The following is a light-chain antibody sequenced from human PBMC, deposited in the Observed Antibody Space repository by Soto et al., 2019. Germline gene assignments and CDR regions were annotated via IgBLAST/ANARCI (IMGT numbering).Light chain of an antibody. CDR3: QQSISTPLT. CDR1: QTISSY. J-gene: IGKJ4*01. V-gene: IGKV1-39*01. CDR2: AAS. Sequence: DIQMTQSPSSLSASVGDRVTITCRASQTISSYLNWYQQKPGKAPKLLIFAASSLQSGVPSRFSGSGSGTDFTFTIGSLQPEDFATYFCQQSISTPLTFGGGTKVDIK.